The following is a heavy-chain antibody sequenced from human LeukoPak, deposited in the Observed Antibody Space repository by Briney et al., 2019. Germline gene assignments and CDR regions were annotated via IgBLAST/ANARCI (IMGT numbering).Heavy chain of an antibody. J-gene: IGHJ4*02. CDR2: INPNSGGT. V-gene: IGHV1-2*02. Sequence: ASVKVSCKASGYTFTGYYMHWVRQAPGQGLEWMGWINPNSGGTNYAQKFQGRVTMTRDTSISTAYMELSRLRSDDTAVYYCARVKTGIVGATGWGLFDYWGQGTLVTVSS. CDR1: GYTFTGYY. D-gene: IGHD1-26*01. CDR3: ARVKTGIVGATGWGLFDY.